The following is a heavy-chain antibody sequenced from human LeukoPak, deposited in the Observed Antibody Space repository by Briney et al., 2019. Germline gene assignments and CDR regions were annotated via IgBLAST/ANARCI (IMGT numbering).Heavy chain of an antibody. CDR3: AKGGTVLFDY. CDR2: INNDGSST. V-gene: IGHV3-74*01. J-gene: IGHJ4*02. CDR1: GFTLSSYW. D-gene: IGHD3-16*01. Sequence: GGSLRLSCAASGFTLSSYWMHWVRQAPGKGLVWVSRINNDGSSTSYADSVKGRFTISRDNAKNTLYLQMNSLRDDDTAVYYCAKGGTVLFDYWGQGTLVTVSS.